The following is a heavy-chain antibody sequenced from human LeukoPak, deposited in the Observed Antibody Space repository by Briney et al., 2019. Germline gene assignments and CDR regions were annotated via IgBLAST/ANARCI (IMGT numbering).Heavy chain of an antibody. CDR3: AKGPTGTTYPYYFDY. CDR2: ISSSSSYI. D-gene: IGHD1-1*01. J-gene: IGHJ4*02. Sequence: GGSLRLSCAASGFTFSSYTMNWVRQAPGKGLEWVSSISSSSSYIYYADSVKGRLTISRDNAKNSLYLQMNSLRAEDTAVYYCAKGPTGTTYPYYFDYWGQGTLVTVSS. V-gene: IGHV3-21*04. CDR1: GFTFSSYT.